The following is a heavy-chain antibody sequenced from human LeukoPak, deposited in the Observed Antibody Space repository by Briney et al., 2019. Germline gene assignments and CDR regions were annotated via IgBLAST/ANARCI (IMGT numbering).Heavy chain of an antibody. CDR3: ARVGGDPITFDY. V-gene: IGHV4-59*08. D-gene: IGHD2-21*02. CDR1: GGSISSYY. Sequence: SETLSLTCTVSGGSISSYYWSWIRQPPGKGLEWIGYIYYSGSTNYNPSLRSRVTISVDTSKNQFSLKLSSVTAADTAVYYCARVGGDPITFDYWGQGTLVTVSS. J-gene: IGHJ4*02. CDR2: IYYSGST.